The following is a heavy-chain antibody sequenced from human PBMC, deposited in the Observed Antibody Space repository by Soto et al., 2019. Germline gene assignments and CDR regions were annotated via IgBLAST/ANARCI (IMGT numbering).Heavy chain of an antibody. CDR3: ARIAAAGTRYYYYYGMDV. D-gene: IGHD6-13*01. CDR1: GGSISSSSYY. J-gene: IGHJ6*02. Sequence: SETLSLTCTVSGGSISSSSYYWGWIRQPPGKGLEWIGSIYYSGSTYYNPSLKSRVTISVDTSKNQFSLKLSSVTAADTAVYYCARIAAAGTRYYYYYGMDVWGQGTKVTVSS. CDR2: IYYSGST. V-gene: IGHV4-39*01.